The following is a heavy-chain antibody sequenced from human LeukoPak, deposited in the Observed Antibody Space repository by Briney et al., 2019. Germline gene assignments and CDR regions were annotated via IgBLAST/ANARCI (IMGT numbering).Heavy chain of an antibody. CDR3: ARESITGNGNDAFDI. V-gene: IGHV3-49*04. CDR1: GFTFGDYA. J-gene: IGHJ3*02. CDR2: IRSKAYGGTT. Sequence: GGSLRLSCTASGFTFGDYAMSWVRQAPGKGLEWVGFIRSKAYGGTTEYAASVKGRFTISRDNAKNSPYLQMNSLRAEDTAVYYCARESITGNGNDAFDIWGQGTMVTVSS. D-gene: IGHD1-20*01.